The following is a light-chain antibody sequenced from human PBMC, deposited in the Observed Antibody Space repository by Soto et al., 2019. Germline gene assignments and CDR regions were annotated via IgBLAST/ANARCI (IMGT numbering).Light chain of an antibody. Sequence: DIQMTQSPSSLAASVGDRVTISCRASQGISNYLAWYQQKPGKAPKLLIYATSTLQSGVSSRFTGSGSGTEFTLTISSLQPEDVATYYCQQYNRPPFTFGPGTKVDIK. CDR1: QGISNY. CDR3: QQYNRPPFT. J-gene: IGKJ3*01. V-gene: IGKV1-27*01. CDR2: ATS.